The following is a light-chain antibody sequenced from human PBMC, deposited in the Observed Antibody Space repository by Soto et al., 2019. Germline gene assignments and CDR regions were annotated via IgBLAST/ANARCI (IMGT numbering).Light chain of an antibody. J-gene: IGKJ2*01. CDR2: AAS. V-gene: IGKV1-39*01. Sequence: DIQVTQSPVSLSASVGDRVTVTCRTSQGISTYLNWYQHKAGDAPRLLISAASDLQKGVPSRFSGSGSGADVTLTISRLRPEDFATYYCQQAYSTPYTFGQGPKLEI. CDR3: QQAYSTPYT. CDR1: QGISTY.